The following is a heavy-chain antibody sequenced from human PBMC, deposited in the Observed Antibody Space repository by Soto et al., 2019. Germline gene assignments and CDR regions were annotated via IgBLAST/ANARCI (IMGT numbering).Heavy chain of an antibody. Sequence: QVQLVQSGTEVKKPGASVKISCKASGYTFISYPLHWVRQAPGQRPEWMGWINAGDDKTQYSEKFQGRLTITRDKSASTGYMELSSLRSEDTAVYYCARDPFTLVRGVMPYLDYWGQGTLLTVSS. CDR3: ARDPFTLVRGVMPYLDY. J-gene: IGHJ4*02. D-gene: IGHD3-10*01. CDR1: GYTFISYP. CDR2: INAGDDKT. V-gene: IGHV1-3*01.